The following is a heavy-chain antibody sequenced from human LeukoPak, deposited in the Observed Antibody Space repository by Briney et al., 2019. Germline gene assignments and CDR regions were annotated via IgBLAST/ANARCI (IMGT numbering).Heavy chain of an antibody. J-gene: IGHJ3*02. V-gene: IGHV3-49*04. D-gene: IGHD5/OR15-5a*01. Sequence: GGSLRLSCAASGFTFSSYAMSWVRQAPGKGLEWVGFIRSKAYGGTTEYAASVKGRFTISRDDSKSIAYLQMNSLKAEDTAVYYCTRGPSIVWDPPGPDDAFDIWGQGTMVTVSS. CDR1: GFTFSSYA. CDR2: IRSKAYGGTT. CDR3: TRGPSIVWDPPGPDDAFDI.